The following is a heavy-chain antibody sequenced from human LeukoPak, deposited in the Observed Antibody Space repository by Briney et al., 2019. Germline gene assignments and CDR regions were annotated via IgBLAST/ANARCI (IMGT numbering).Heavy chain of an antibody. D-gene: IGHD3-22*01. CDR3: AKSHDSSGYDY. V-gene: IGHV3-30*18. Sequence: PGGSLRLSCAASGFTFSSYGMHWVRQAPGKGLEWVAVISYDGSNKYYADSVKGRFTISRDNSKNTLYLQMNSLRAVDTAVYYCAKSHDSSGYDYWGQGTLVTVSS. CDR1: GFTFSSYG. CDR2: ISYDGSNK. J-gene: IGHJ4*02.